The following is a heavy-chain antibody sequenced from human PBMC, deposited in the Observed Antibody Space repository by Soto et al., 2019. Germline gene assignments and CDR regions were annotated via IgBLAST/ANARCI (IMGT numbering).Heavy chain of an antibody. V-gene: IGHV1-69*02. D-gene: IGHD1-1*01. CDR2: TVPLLKIT. CDR1: GGSFSAYN. Sequence: QVQLVQSGAEVKKPGSSVKVSCKTSGGSFSAYNFHWVLQAPGQGLEWMGRTVPLLKITDYAQKYQARISITADESTSTAYMELRPLRSDAAAVYYCAGGSATATTSEIEYGGQSTPVTFTT. J-gene: IGHJ4*02. CDR3: AGGSATATTSEIEY.